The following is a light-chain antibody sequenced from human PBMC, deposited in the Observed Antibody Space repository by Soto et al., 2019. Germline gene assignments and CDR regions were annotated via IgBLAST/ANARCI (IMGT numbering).Light chain of an antibody. CDR2: GAS. V-gene: IGKV3-20*01. Sequence: EIVLTQSPGTLSLSPGERATLSCRASQSVSSIYLAWDQQKPGQAPRLLIYGASSRATGIPARFSGSGSGTDFTLTISRLEPEDFAVYYCQQYGSSPWTFGQGTRVEIK. CDR3: QQYGSSPWT. J-gene: IGKJ1*01. CDR1: QSVSSIY.